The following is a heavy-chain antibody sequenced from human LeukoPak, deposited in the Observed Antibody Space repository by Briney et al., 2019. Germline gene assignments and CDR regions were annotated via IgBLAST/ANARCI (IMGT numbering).Heavy chain of an antibody. CDR2: INHSGST. D-gene: IGHD6-13*01. V-gene: IGHV4-34*01. Sequence: GSLRLSCAASGFTFSSYGISWIRQPPGKGLEWIGEINHSGSTNYNPSLKSRVTISVDTSKNQFSLKLSSVTAADTAVYYCARGGSSWYGDYYYMDVWGKGTTVTVSS. CDR1: GFTFSSYG. J-gene: IGHJ6*03. CDR3: ARGGSSWYGDYYYMDV.